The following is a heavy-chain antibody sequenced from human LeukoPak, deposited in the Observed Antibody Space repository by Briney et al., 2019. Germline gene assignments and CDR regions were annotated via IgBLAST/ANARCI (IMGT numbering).Heavy chain of an antibody. J-gene: IGHJ3*02. V-gene: IGHV4-34*01. CDR2: INHSGST. CDR3: ARERIVGARRGAFDI. D-gene: IGHD1-26*01. CDR1: GGSFSGDF. Sequence: SETLSLTCAVYGGSFSGDFWSWIRQSPGKGLEWIGEINHSGSTNYNPSLKSRVTISVDTSKNQFSLKLSSVTAADTAVYYCARERIVGARRGAFDIWGQGTMVTVSS.